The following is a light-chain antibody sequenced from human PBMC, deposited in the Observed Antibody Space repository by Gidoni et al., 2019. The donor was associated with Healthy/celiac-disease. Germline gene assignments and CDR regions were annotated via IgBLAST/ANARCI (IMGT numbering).Light chain of an antibody. V-gene: IGLV2-11*01. CDR1: SNDVGGYNY. CDR2: DVS. J-gene: IGLJ2*01. Sequence: QSALTQPRSVSGSPGQSVTISCTGTSNDVGGYNYVSWYQQHPGQAPKLMIYDVSKRPSGVPDRFSGSKSGNTASLTISGLQAEDEADYYCCSYAGSYTFVVFGGGTKLTVL. CDR3: CSYAGSYTFVV.